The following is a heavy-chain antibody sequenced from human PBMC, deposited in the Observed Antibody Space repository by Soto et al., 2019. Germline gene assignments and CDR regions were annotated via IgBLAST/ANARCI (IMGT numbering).Heavy chain of an antibody. CDR1: GGSISSYY. CDR2: IYYSGST. D-gene: IGHD2-8*01. V-gene: IGHV4-59*01. Sequence: PSETLSLTCTVSGGSISSYYWSWIRQPPGKGLEWIGYIYYSGSTNYNPSLKSRVTISVDTSKNQFSLKLSSVTAADTAVYYCARDIMGTNYYYSGMDVWGQGTTVTVSS. J-gene: IGHJ6*02. CDR3: ARDIMGTNYYYSGMDV.